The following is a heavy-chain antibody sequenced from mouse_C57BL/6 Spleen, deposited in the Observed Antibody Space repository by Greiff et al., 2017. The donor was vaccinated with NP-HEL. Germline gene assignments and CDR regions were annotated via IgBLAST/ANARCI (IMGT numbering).Heavy chain of an antibody. CDR3: ARPYGNYWYFDV. CDR1: GYTFTSYW. D-gene: IGHD2-1*01. CDR2: IHPNSGST. V-gene: IGHV1-64*01. Sequence: QVQLQQPGAELVKPGASVKLSCKASGYTFTSYWMHWVKQRPGQGLEWIGMIHPNSGSTNYNEKFKSKATLTVDKYYSTAYMQLRSLTSEDSAVYYCARPYGNYWYFDVWGKGTTVTVSA. J-gene: IGHJ1*03.